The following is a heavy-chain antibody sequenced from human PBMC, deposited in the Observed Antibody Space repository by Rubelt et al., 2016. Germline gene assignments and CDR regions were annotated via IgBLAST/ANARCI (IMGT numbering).Heavy chain of an antibody. CDR2: INPIGGST. CDR3: ARGHPSGSYGDYLFDY. J-gene: IGHJ4*02. V-gene: IGHV1-46*01. D-gene: IGHD4-17*01. CDR1: GYTFTSYY. Sequence: QVQLVQSGAEVKKPGASVKVSCTASGYTFTSYYMHWVRQAPGQGLEWMGIINPIGGSTSYAQKFQGRVTMTPDTYTRPGYMELSSLRSEETAVYYCARGHPSGSYGDYLFDYWGQGTLVTVSS.